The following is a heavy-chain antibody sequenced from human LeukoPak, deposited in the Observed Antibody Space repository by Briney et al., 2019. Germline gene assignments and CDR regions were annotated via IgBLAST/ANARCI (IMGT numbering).Heavy chain of an antibody. CDR3: AKDRSCGWYDAFDI. J-gene: IGHJ3*02. CDR2: ISGSGGST. CDR1: GFTFSSYA. Sequence: PGGSLRLSCAASGFTFSSYAMSWVRQATGKGLEWVSSISGSGGSTYYSDSVKGRFTISRDNSKNTLYLQLNSLRAEHTDVYLCAKDRSCGWYDAFDIWGQRTMVSVSS. V-gene: IGHV3-23*01. D-gene: IGHD6-19*01.